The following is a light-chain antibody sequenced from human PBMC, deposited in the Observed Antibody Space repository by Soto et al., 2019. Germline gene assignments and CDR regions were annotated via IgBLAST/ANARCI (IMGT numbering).Light chain of an antibody. J-gene: IGKJ4*01. CDR1: QSVSSY. Sequence: EIVLTQSPATLSLSPGERATLSCRASQSVSSYLAWYQQKPGQAPRLLIYDASNRATGIPARFSGSGSGTDFTLAISSLEPEGFAVYYRQQRSNWPRLTFGGGTKLEIK. V-gene: IGKV3-11*01. CDR2: DAS. CDR3: QQRSNWPRLT.